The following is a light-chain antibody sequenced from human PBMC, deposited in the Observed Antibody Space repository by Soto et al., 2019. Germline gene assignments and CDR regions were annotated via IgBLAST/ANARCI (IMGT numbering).Light chain of an antibody. J-gene: IGKJ1*01. CDR2: DAS. CDR1: QSISSW. CDR3: QHYNSYSEA. V-gene: IGKV1-5*01. Sequence: DLQMTHSHSTLSASVGDRVTITCRASQSISSWLAWYQQKPGKAPKLLIYDASSLESGVPSRFSGSGSGTEFTLTISSLQPDDFATYYCQHYNSYSEAFGQGTKVDIK.